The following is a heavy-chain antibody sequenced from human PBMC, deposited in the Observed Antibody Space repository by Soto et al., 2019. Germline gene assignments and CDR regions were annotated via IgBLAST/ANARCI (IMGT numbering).Heavy chain of an antibody. V-gene: IGHV3-21*01. Sequence: EVQLVESGGGLVKPGGSLRLSCAASGFTFSSYSMNWVRQAPGKGLEWVSSISSSSSYIYYADSVKGRFTISRDNAKNSLYLQMNSLRAEDTAVYYCAREPQRGFGGVIGLFDYWGQGTLVTVSS. D-gene: IGHD3-16*02. CDR3: AREPQRGFGGVIGLFDY. CDR1: GFTFSSYS. J-gene: IGHJ4*02. CDR2: ISSSSSYI.